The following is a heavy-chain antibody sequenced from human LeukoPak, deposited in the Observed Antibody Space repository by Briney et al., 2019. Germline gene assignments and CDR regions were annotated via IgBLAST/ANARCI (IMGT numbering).Heavy chain of an antibody. J-gene: IGHJ3*01. V-gene: IGHV3-23*01. Sequence: PGGSLRLSCAASGFTFSSYAMSWVRQAPGKGLEWVSAISGSGGSTYYADSVKGRFTISRDNSKNTLYLQMNSLRAEDTAVYYCAKGLEVSKTSSAFDFWGQGTMVTVSS. D-gene: IGHD1-14*01. CDR2: ISGSGGST. CDR1: GFTFSSYA. CDR3: AKGLEVSKTSSAFDF.